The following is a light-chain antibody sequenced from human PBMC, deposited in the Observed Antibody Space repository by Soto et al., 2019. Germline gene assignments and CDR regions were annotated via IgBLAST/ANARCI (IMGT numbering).Light chain of an antibody. CDR1: SSDVGGYNY. Sequence: QSALTQPRSVSGSTGQSVTISCTGTSSDVGGYNYVSWYQQHPGKAPKLMIYDVSKRPSGVPDRFSGSKSGNTASLTISGLQAEDEADYYCCSYAGSYRVFGTATKLTVL. V-gene: IGLV2-11*01. J-gene: IGLJ1*01. CDR3: CSYAGSYRV. CDR2: DVS.